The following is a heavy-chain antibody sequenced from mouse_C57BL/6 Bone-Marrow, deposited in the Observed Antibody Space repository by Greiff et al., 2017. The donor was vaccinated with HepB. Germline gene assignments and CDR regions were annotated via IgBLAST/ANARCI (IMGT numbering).Heavy chain of an antibody. D-gene: IGHD1-1*01. V-gene: IGHV1-81*01. CDR2: IYPRSGNT. CDR1: GYTFTSYG. Sequence: VQLQQSGAELARPGASVKLSCKASGYTFTSYGISWVKQRTGQGLEWIGEIYPRSGNTYYNEKFKGKATLTADKSSSTAYMQLSSLTSEDSAVYFCARWYYGSSLGDFDYWGQGTTLTVSS. CDR3: ARWYYGSSLGDFDY. J-gene: IGHJ2*01.